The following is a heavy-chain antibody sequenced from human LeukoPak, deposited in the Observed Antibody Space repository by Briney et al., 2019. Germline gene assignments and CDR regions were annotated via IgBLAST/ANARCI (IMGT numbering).Heavy chain of an antibody. CDR3: AKSDHSKTYYFDY. CDR1: GGSINSPTYY. Sequence: SETLSLTCTVSGGSINSPTYYWGWIRQPPGKGLERIGSIHYSGSTYYNPSLRSRVSVSVDTSKNEFSLKLYSVTAADTAVYHCAKSDHSKTYYFDYWGQGTLVTVSS. D-gene: IGHD4-11*01. CDR2: IHYSGST. V-gene: IGHV4-39*01. J-gene: IGHJ4*02.